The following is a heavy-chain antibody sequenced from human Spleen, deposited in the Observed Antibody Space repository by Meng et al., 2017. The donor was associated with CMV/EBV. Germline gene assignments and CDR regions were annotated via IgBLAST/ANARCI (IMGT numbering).Heavy chain of an antibody. J-gene: IGHJ4*02. V-gene: IGHV3-66*02. CDR2: IYSGGST. CDR3: ARGYGNYGDY. Sequence: LYWAASGFHFRSYWLHWVPQAPGMGLLWFSVIYSGGSTYYADSVKGRFTISRDNSKNTLYLQMNSLRAEDTAVYYCARGYGNYGDYWGQGTLVTVSS. D-gene: IGHD2-15*01. CDR1: GFHFRSYW.